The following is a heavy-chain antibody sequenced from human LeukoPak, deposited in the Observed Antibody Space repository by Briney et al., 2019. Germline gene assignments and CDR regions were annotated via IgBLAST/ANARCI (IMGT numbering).Heavy chain of an antibody. CDR1: GYTFTTHG. CDR3: ARGGYSMVRGVIGAFDI. Sequence: ASVKVSCKASGYTFTTHGISGVRQAPGEGLQWMGWISADNGNTNYAQKLRGRVTMPKDTSTSTAYMELRSLRSDDTAVYYCARGGYSMVRGVIGAFDIWGQGTMVTVSS. CDR2: ISADNGNT. V-gene: IGHV1-18*01. D-gene: IGHD3-10*01. J-gene: IGHJ3*02.